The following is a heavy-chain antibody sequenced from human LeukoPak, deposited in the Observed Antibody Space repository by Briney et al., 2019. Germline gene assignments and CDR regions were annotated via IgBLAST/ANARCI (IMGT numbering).Heavy chain of an antibody. CDR1: GGSISSGDYY. D-gene: IGHD2-2*01. V-gene: IGHV4-30-4*01. Sequence: SQTLSFTSTVSGGSISSGDYYWSWIRQPPRKGLEWIGYIYYSGSTYYNPSPKCRVTISVDTSKSQCSLKLRSVTAANTAVYYCARVRNQLLSFDYWGQGTLVTVSS. J-gene: IGHJ4*02. CDR3: ARVRNQLLSFDY. CDR2: IYYSGST.